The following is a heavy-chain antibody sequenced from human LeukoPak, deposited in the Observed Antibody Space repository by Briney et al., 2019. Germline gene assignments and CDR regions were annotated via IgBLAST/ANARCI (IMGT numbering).Heavy chain of an antibody. CDR1: RFSFSNYW. J-gene: IGHJ4*02. Sequence: QPGGSLRLSCAASRFSFSNYWMHWVRQAPGKGLVWVSRVKRDGSNPSYADSVKGRFTISRDNAENMLYLQMNTLGAEDTAVYYCARDIVSGSGSLDYWGQGTLVTVSS. CDR2: VKRDGSNP. D-gene: IGHD3-10*01. V-gene: IGHV3-74*01. CDR3: ARDIVSGSGSLDY.